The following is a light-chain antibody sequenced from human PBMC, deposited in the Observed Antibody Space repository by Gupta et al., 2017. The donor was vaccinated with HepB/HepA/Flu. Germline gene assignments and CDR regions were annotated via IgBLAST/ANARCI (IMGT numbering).Light chain of an antibody. Sequence: EIVFTQPPGTLSLSPGERATLSCRASQSVSSSYLAWYQQKPGQAPRLLIYDASSRATGIPDRFSGSGSGTDFTLTISRLDPEDFAVYYCQQYGSSPRVTFGQGTRLEIK. V-gene: IGKV3-20*01. J-gene: IGKJ5*01. CDR1: QSVSSSY. CDR3: QQYGSSPRVT. CDR2: DAS.